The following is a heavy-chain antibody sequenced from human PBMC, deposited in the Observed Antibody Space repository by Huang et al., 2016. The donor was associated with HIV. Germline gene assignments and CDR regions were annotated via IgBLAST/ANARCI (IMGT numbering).Heavy chain of an antibody. D-gene: IGHD6-13*01. V-gene: IGHV5-51*03. CDR1: GYSFTNYW. J-gene: IGHJ6*03. CDR2: IYPGDFKT. CDR3: ARGGGSSLYYSYMDV. Sequence: EVQMVQSGAEVKKTGESLKISCKGSGYSFTNYWIGWVRQMPGKGLVWVGAIYPGDFKTRYSPPFQGQGTISADKSISTVYLQWSSLQASDTAMYYCARGGGSSLYYSYMDVWGKGTTVTVSS.